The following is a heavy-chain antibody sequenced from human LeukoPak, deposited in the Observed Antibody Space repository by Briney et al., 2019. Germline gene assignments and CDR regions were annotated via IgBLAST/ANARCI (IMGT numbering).Heavy chain of an antibody. CDR3: ARLRYFDWLLSDDAFDI. J-gene: IGHJ3*02. V-gene: IGHV1-18*01. Sequence: ASVKVSCKASGYTFTSYGISWVRQAPGQGLEWMGWISAYNGNTNYAQKLQGRVTMTTDTSTSTAYMELRSLRSDDTAVYYCARLRYFDWLLSDDAFDIWGQGTMVTVSS. D-gene: IGHD3-9*01. CDR2: ISAYNGNT. CDR1: GYTFTSYG.